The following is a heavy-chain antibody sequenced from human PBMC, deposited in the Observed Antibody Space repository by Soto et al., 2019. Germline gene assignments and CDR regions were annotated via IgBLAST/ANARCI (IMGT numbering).Heavy chain of an antibody. CDR3: ASEGVGARYFDY. V-gene: IGHV1-69*06. J-gene: IGHJ4*02. CDR2: IIPIFGTA. Sequence: QVQLVQSGAEVKKPGSSVKVSCKASGGTFSSYAISWVRQVPGQGLEWMGGIIPIFGTAKYAQKFQGRVTITADKSTSTAYMELSSLRSEDTAVYYCASEGVGARYFDYWGQGTLVTVSS. D-gene: IGHD1-26*01. CDR1: GGTFSSYA.